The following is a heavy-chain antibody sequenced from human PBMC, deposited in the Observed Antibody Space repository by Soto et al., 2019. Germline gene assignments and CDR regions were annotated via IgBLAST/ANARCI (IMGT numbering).Heavy chain of an antibody. J-gene: IGHJ4*02. D-gene: IGHD6-19*01. Sequence: EVQLVESGGGLVQPGGSLRLSCTASGFTFSSYWMTWVRQAPGKGLEWDANIYPGGSEKYCVESVMGRFTISRDNTRNSLSLQMNSMRAEDTAVYFCARDRGSGLYRAGSDYWGQGTQVTVSS. V-gene: IGHV3-7*01. CDR2: IYPGGSEK. CDR1: GFTFSSYW. CDR3: ARDRGSGLYRAGSDY.